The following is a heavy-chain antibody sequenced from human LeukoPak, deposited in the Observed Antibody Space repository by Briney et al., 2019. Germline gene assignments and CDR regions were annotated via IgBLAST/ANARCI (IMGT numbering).Heavy chain of an antibody. CDR1: GGSFSGYY. CDR3: ARDYYDSSGYGNDAFDI. Sequence: PSETLSLTCAVYGGSFSGYYWSWIRQPPGKGLEWIGEINHSGSTNCNPSLKSRVTISVDTSKNQFSLKLSSMTAADTAVYYCARDYYDSSGYGNDAFDIWGQGTMVTVSS. CDR2: INHSGST. J-gene: IGHJ3*02. V-gene: IGHV4-34*01. D-gene: IGHD3-22*01.